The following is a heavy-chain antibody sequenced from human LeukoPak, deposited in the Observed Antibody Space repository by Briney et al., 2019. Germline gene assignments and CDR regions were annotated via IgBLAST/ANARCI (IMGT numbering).Heavy chain of an antibody. D-gene: IGHD3-10*01. Sequence: SVKVSCKASGGTFSSYAISWVRQAPGQGLEWMGRIIPILGIANYAQKFQGRVTITADKSTSTAYMELSSLRSEDTAVYYCASLTGELNYYYYGMDVWGQGTTVTVSS. V-gene: IGHV1-69*04. CDR1: GGTFSSYA. CDR2: IIPILGIA. J-gene: IGHJ6*02. CDR3: ASLTGELNYYYYGMDV.